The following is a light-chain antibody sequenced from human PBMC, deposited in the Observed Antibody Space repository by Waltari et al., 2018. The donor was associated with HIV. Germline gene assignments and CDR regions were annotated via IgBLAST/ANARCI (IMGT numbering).Light chain of an antibody. CDR3: CAYAGSTTYVI. J-gene: IGLJ2*01. CDR1: STDVGGYNL. Sequence: QSALTQPASVSGSPGQSLTISCTGTSTDVGGYNLCSWYQQHPGKAPKLMIYEVSKRPSGVSNRFSGSKSGNTASLTISGLQAEDEADYYCCAYAGSTTYVIFGGGTKLTVL. V-gene: IGLV2-23*02. CDR2: EVS.